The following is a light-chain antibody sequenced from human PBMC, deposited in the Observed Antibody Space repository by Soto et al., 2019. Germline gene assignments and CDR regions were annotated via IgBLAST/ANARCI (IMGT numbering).Light chain of an antibody. V-gene: IGLV2-14*01. CDR3: SSYTRSSTLVV. CDR1: SSDVGGSNY. CDR2: EVS. J-gene: IGLJ2*01. Sequence: QSALTQPASVSGSPGQSITISCTGTSSDVGGSNYVSWYQQHPGKAPKLMIYEVSNRPSGVSYRFSASKSGNTASLTISGLQAEDEADYYCSSYTRSSTLVVFGGGTKLTVL.